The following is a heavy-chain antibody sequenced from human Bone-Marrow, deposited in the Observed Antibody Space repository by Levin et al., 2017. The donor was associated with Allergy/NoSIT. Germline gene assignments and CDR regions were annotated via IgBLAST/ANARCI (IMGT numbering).Heavy chain of an antibody. Sequence: GESLKISCAASGFTFSDHAMSWVRQAPGKGLEWVSVMSGSGDNTYYADSVKGRFTISRDNSKNTLYLQMNSLRAEDTAVYYCAKDHGSGSGNYDYYMDVWGKGTTVTVSS. J-gene: IGHJ6*03. CDR3: AKDHGSGSGNYDYYMDV. CDR2: MSGSGDNT. CDR1: GFTFSDHA. V-gene: IGHV3-23*01. D-gene: IGHD3-10*01.